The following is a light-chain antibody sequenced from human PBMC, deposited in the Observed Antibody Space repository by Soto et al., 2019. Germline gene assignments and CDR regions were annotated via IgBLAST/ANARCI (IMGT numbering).Light chain of an antibody. CDR1: NSNIGYNT. CDR3: AAWDDILKGGL. J-gene: IGLJ2*01. CDR2: STN. Sequence: QSALTQPPSASGTPGQRVTIFCSGSNSNIGYNTVNWYQQVAGAAPKILIYSTNHRPSGVSDRFSASKSGSSASLAISGLQSEDEAHYYCAAWDDILKGGLFGGGTKVTVL. V-gene: IGLV1-44*01.